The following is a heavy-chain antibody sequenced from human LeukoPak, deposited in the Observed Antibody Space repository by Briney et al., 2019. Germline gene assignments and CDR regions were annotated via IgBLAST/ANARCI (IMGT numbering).Heavy chain of an antibody. Sequence: SETLSLTCTVSGGSISSYYWSWIRQPPGTGLEWIGYIYYSGSTNYNPSLKSRVTISVDTSKNQFSLKVSSVTAADTAVYYCARTTRGRFDYWGQGTLVTVSS. CDR3: ARTTRGRFDY. CDR1: GGSISSYY. V-gene: IGHV4-59*01. D-gene: IGHD1-1*01. CDR2: IYYSGST. J-gene: IGHJ4*02.